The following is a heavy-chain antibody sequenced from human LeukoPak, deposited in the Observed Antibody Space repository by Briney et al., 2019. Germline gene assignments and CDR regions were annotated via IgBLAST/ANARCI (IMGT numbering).Heavy chain of an antibody. Sequence: PGGSLRLSCAASGFTFSDYTMSWVRQAPGKGLEWVSAIGGSGRSTYYADSVKGRFTISRDNSKNTLYLQMNSLRVEDTAVYYCAKLQGPSDFDWWGQGTLVTVSS. CDR2: IGGSGRST. CDR3: AKLQGPSDFDW. J-gene: IGHJ4*02. V-gene: IGHV3-23*01. CDR1: GFTFSDYT.